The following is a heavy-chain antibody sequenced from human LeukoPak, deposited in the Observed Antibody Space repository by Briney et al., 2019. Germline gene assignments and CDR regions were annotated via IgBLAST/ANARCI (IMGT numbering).Heavy chain of an antibody. V-gene: IGHV3-30*03. CDR2: ISYDGSDK. CDR3: ARAVHYYDSLGAAFDL. Sequence: GGSLRLSCAASGFTFSSYGMHWVRQAPDKGLEWVAVISYDGSDKYYADSVKGRFTISRDNSKNTLYLQMNSLRAEDTAVYYCARAVHYYDSLGAAFDLWGQGTMVTVSS. CDR1: GFTFSSYG. J-gene: IGHJ3*01. D-gene: IGHD3-22*01.